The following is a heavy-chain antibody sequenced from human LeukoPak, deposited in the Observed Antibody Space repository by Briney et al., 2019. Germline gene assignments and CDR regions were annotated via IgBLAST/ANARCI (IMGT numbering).Heavy chain of an antibody. D-gene: IGHD3-22*01. V-gene: IGHV1-18*01. Sequence: GASVKVSCKASGYTFTNFGISWVRQAPGQGLEWMGWISTYNGNTNYAQKVQGRVTLTTDTSTSTAYMELRSLRSDDTAVYYCARDLSNDSRAYPGYWGQGTLVTVSS. CDR3: ARDLSNDSRAYPGY. CDR1: GYTFTNFG. J-gene: IGHJ4*02. CDR2: ISTYNGNT.